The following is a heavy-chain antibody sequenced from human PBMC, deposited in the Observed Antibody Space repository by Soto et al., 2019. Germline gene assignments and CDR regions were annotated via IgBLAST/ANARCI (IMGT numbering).Heavy chain of an antibody. CDR3: ERHRAIHRSSWYYFDY. Sequence: PGGSLRLSCAASGFTVSSNYMSWVRQAPGKGLEWVSVIYSGGSTYYADSVKGRFTISRDNSKNTLYLQMNSLRAEDTAVYYCERHRAIHRSSWYYFDYWGQGTLVTVSS. J-gene: IGHJ4*02. V-gene: IGHV3-53*01. CDR1: GFTVSSNY. CDR2: IYSGGST. D-gene: IGHD6-13*01.